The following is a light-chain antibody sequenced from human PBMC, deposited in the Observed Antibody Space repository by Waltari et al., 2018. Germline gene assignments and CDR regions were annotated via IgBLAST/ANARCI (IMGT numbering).Light chain of an antibody. J-gene: IGKJ5*01. Sequence: EIVLTQSPATQSLSPGERATLSCRASQSVSRSLAWYQHKPGQAPRLLIYEASNRATGIPARFSGSGSGTDFTLTISSLEPEDFAVYYCQQRSNWPPVTFGQGTRLEIK. CDR1: QSVSRS. V-gene: IGKV3-11*01. CDR3: QQRSNWPPVT. CDR2: EAS.